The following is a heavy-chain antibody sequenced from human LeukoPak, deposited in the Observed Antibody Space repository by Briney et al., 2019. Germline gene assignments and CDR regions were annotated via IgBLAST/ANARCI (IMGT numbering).Heavy chain of an antibody. D-gene: IGHD3-9*01. CDR1: GFNFSSYW. CDR2: IKPDGTEK. Sequence: PGGSLRLSCIASGFNFSSYWVSWIRRAPGKGLEWVVNIKPDGTEKYYVDSVKGRFTISRDNAKSSLFLQMNSLRAEDTAVYYCTRASLGYDKWGQGTLVTVSS. V-gene: IGHV3-7*01. J-gene: IGHJ4*02. CDR3: TRASLGYDK.